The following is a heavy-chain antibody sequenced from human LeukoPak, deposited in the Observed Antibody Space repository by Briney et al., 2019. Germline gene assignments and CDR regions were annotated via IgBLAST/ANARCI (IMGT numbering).Heavy chain of an antibody. D-gene: IGHD3-22*01. CDR3: ARGSTYYDSSGQVPFDY. CDR1: GFTLPNYP. V-gene: IGHV3-30-3*01. Sequence: PGGSLRLSCAASGFTLPNYPIDWVRQAPGKGLEWVAHISYDGSDKYYADSVKGRFTISRDNGKNTLYLQMNSLRAEDTAVYYCARGSTYYDSSGQVPFDYWGQGTLVTVSS. J-gene: IGHJ4*02. CDR2: ISYDGSDK.